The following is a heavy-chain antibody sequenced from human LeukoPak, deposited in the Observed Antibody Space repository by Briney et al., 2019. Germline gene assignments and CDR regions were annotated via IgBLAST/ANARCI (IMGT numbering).Heavy chain of an antibody. V-gene: IGHV4-34*01. CDR2: INHSGST. Sequence: SETLSLTCAVYGGSFSGYYWSWIRQPPGKGLEWIGEINHSGSTNYNPSLKGRVTISVDTSKNQFSLKLSSVTAADTAVYYCARGPGYSSGWYFYWGQGTLVTVSS. CDR1: GGSFSGYY. J-gene: IGHJ4*02. D-gene: IGHD6-19*01. CDR3: ARGPGYSSGWYFY.